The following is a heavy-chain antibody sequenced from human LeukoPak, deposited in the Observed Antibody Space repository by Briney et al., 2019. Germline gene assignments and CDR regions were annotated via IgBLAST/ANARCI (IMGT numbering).Heavy chain of an antibody. CDR3: ARLWGGGDCSSTSCRYYYYYYMDV. D-gene: IGHD2-2*01. CDR1: GYSFTSYW. J-gene: IGHJ6*03. V-gene: IGHV5-51*01. CDR2: IYPGDSDT. Sequence: SGESLKISCKGSGYSFTSYWIGWVRQMPGKGLEWMGIIYPGDSDTRYSPSFQGQVTISADKSISTAYLQWSSLKASDTAMYYCARLWGGGDCSSTSCRYYYYYYMDVWGKGTTVTISS.